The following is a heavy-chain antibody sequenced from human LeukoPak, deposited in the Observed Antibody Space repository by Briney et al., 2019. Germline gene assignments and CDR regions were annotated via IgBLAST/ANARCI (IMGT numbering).Heavy chain of an antibody. CDR2: IYYSGST. CDR1: GGSISSSSYY. V-gene: IGHV4-39*07. D-gene: IGHD1-14*01. J-gene: IGHJ4*02. Sequence: SETLSLTCTVSGGSISSSSYYWGWIRQPPGKGLEWIGSIYYSGSTYYNPSLKSRVTISVDTSKNQFSLKLSSVTAADTAVYSCARGITSWYYFDYWGQGSLVTVSS. CDR3: ARGITSWYYFDY.